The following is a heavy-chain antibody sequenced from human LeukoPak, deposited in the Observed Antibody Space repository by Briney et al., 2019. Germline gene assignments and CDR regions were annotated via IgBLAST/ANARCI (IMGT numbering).Heavy chain of an antibody. CDR1: GFTFSSYS. D-gene: IGHD4-11*01. CDR2: ISTSSSTI. J-gene: IGHJ6*02. Sequence: PGGSLRLSYAASGFTFSSYSMNWVRQAPGKGLEWVSYISTSSSTIYYADSVKGRFTISRDNAKNTLYLQMNSLRAEDTAVYYCARDGGYSNYANSMDVWGQGTTVTVSS. CDR3: ARDGGYSNYANSMDV. V-gene: IGHV3-48*01.